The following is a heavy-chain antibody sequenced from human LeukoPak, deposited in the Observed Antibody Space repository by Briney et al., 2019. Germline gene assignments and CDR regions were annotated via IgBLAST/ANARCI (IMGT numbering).Heavy chain of an antibody. CDR3: ARDLRIAARPGWFDP. J-gene: IGHJ5*02. CDR1: GYSISSGNY. V-gene: IGHV4-38-2*02. D-gene: IGHD6-6*01. CDR2: IYHSGST. Sequence: PSETLSLTCTVCGYSISSGNYWGWIRQPPGKGLEWIGSIYHSGSTYYNPSLKSRVTISVDTSKNQFSLKLSSVTAADTAVYYCARDLRIAARPGWFDPWGQGTLVTVSS.